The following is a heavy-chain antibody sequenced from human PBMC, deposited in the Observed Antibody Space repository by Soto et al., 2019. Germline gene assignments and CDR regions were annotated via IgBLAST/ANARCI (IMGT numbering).Heavy chain of an antibody. Sequence: GASVEVSCKASGYTFTSYCISWVRQAPGQGLEWMGWISAYNGNTNYAQKFQGRVTMTRNTSISTAYMELSSLRSEDTAVYYCARGRSSSSWSNWFDPWGQGTLVTVSS. CDR1: GYTFTSYC. D-gene: IGHD6-13*01. J-gene: IGHJ5*02. CDR3: ARGRSSSSWSNWFDP. V-gene: IGHV1-18*01. CDR2: ISAYNGNT.